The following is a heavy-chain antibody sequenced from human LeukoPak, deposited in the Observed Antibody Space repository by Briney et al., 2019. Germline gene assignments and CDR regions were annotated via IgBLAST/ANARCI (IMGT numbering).Heavy chain of an antibody. J-gene: IGHJ4*02. CDR3: ARNYYNSSGYYPFDY. CDR1: GFTFDDYA. V-gene: IGHV3-53*01. CDR2: IYSGSST. D-gene: IGHD3-22*01. Sequence: PWGSLRLSCAASGFTFDDYAMHWVRQAPGKGLEWVSVIYSGSSTNYADSVKGRFTISRDNSKNTLYLQMNSLRAEDTAIYYCARNYYNSSGYYPFDYWGQGTLVTVSS.